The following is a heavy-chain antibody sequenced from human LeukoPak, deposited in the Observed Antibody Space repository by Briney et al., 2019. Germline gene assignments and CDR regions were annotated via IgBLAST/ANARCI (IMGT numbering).Heavy chain of an antibody. Sequence: ASVKVSCKASGYTFNTHGISWMRQAPGQGLEWMGWISGYNAKTNYAQNLQARVTMTTDTSTNTAYMELRNLRSADTAVYYCARGDVVGTTAFFPFDIWGQGTMVTVSS. D-gene: IGHD1-26*01. J-gene: IGHJ3*02. CDR3: ARGDVVGTTAFFPFDI. V-gene: IGHV1-18*01. CDR2: ISGYNAKT. CDR1: GYTFNTHG.